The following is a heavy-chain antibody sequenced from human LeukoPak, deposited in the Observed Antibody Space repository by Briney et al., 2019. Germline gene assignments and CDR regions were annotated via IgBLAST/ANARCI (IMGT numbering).Heavy chain of an antibody. J-gene: IGHJ3*02. V-gene: IGHV1-69*04. CDR1: GGTFSSYA. Sequence: SVKVSCKASGGTFSSYAISWVRQAPGQGLEWMGRIIPILGIANYAQKFQGRVTITADKSTSTAYMELSSLRSEDTAVYYCARDGYSYGSDAFDIRGQGTMVTVSS. CDR3: ARDGYSYGSDAFDI. D-gene: IGHD5-18*01. CDR2: IIPILGIA.